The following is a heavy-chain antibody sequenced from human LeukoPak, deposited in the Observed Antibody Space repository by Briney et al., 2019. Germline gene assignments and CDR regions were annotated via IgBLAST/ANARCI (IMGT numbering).Heavy chain of an antibody. CDR3: ARDRGYSYGYFDY. Sequence: GRSLRLSCAASGFTFDDYAMHWVRQAPGKGLEWVSGITWNSGSIDYADSVKGRFTISRDNAKNSLYLQMNSLRAEDTAVYYCARDRGYSYGYFDYWGQGTLVTVSS. V-gene: IGHV3-9*01. J-gene: IGHJ4*02. D-gene: IGHD5-18*01. CDR1: GFTFDDYA. CDR2: ITWNSGSI.